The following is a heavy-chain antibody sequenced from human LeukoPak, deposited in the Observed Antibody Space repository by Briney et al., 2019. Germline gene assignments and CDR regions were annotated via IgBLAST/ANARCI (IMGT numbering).Heavy chain of an antibody. CDR2: ISGSGGST. CDR3: ARDDYYYDSSGYSVNYFDY. J-gene: IGHJ4*02. Sequence: PGGSLRLSCAASGFTFSSYAMSWVRQAPGKGLEWVSAISGSGGSTYYADSVKGRFTISRDNSKNTLYLQMNSLRAEDTAVYYCARDDYYYDSSGYSVNYFDYWGQGTLVTVSS. V-gene: IGHV3-23*01. D-gene: IGHD3-22*01. CDR1: GFTFSSYA.